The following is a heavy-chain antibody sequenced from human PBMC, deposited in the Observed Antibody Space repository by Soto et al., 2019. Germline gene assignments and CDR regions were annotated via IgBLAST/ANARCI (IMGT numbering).Heavy chain of an antibody. CDR2: TYPGDSDT. CDR1: GYSFTSYW. J-gene: IGHJ3*02. Sequence: HGEPLKISCKGSGYSFTSYWIGWVRQMPGKGLEWMGITYPGDSDTRYSPSFQGQVTISADKSISTAYLQWSSLKASDTAMYYCAAVVTAIEDAFDIWGQGTMVTVS. V-gene: IGHV5-51*01. CDR3: AAVVTAIEDAFDI. D-gene: IGHD2-21*02.